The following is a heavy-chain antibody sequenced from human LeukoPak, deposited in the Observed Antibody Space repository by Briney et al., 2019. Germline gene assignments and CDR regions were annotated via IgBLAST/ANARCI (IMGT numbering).Heavy chain of an antibody. CDR3: ARGVGPDYSYVGVWFDP. J-gene: IGHJ5*02. D-gene: IGHD2-21*01. CDR2: INHSGST. Sequence: PSETLSLTCAVYGGSFSGYYWSWIRQPPGKGLEWIGEINHSGSTNYNPSLKSRVTISVDTSKNQFSLKLSSVTAADTAVYYCARGVGPDYSYVGVWFDPWGQGTLVTVSS. V-gene: IGHV4-34*01. CDR1: GGSFSGYY.